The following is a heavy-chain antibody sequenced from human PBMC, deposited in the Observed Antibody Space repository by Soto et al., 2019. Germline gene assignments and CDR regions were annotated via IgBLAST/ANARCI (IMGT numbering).Heavy chain of an antibody. CDR3: AREAGTINLDY. D-gene: IGHD5-12*01. Sequence: VSCKASGYTFTSYYMHWVRQAPGQGLEWMGIINPSGGSTSYAQKFQGRVTMTRDTSTSTVYMELSSLRSEDTAVYYCAREAGTINLDYWGQGTLVTVSS. V-gene: IGHV1-46*03. J-gene: IGHJ4*02. CDR1: GYTFTSYY. CDR2: INPSGGST.